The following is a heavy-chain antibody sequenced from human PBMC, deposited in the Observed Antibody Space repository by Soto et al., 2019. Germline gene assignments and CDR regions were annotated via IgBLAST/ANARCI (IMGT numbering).Heavy chain of an antibody. J-gene: IGHJ6*02. CDR1: GFTFSSYA. V-gene: IGHV3-23*01. D-gene: IGHD2-2*01. Sequence: VGSLRLSCAASGFTFSSYAMSWVRQAPGKGLEWVSAISGSGGSTYYADSVKGRSTISRDNSKNTLYLQMNSLRAEDTAVYYCANKAYIVVVPGASNYGMDVWGQGTTVTVSS. CDR2: ISGSGGST. CDR3: ANKAYIVVVPGASNYGMDV.